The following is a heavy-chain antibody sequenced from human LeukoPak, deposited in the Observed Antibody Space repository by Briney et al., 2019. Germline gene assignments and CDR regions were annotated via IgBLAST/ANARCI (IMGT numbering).Heavy chain of an antibody. Sequence: TSETLSLTCTVSGGSISSYYWSWIRQPPGKGLEWIGYIYYSGSTNYNPSLKSRVTISVDTSKNQFSLKLSSVTAADTAVYYCARGRGMVRRTYNWFDPWGQGTLVTVSS. D-gene: IGHD3-10*01. CDR1: GGSISSYY. CDR3: ARGRGMVRRTYNWFDP. CDR2: IYYSGST. J-gene: IGHJ5*02. V-gene: IGHV4-59*12.